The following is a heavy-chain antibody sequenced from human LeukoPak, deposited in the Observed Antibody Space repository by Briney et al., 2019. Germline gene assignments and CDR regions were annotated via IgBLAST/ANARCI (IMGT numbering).Heavy chain of an antibody. Sequence: ASVKVSCKASGYTFTCYYMHWVRQAPGQGPEWMAWINPDTGGTNYAQKFQGRVTMTRDRSISTAYMELSRLRSDDTAMYYCTRGAALGGSGSGFDYWGQGTLVTVSS. CDR3: TRGAALGGSGSGFDY. D-gene: IGHD3-16*01. V-gene: IGHV1-2*02. J-gene: IGHJ4*02. CDR2: INPDTGGT. CDR1: GYTFTCYY.